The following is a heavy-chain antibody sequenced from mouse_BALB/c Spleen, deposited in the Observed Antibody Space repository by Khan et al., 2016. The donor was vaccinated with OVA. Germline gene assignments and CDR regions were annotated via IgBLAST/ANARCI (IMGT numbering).Heavy chain of an antibody. Sequence: EVQLQESGAELVKPGASVKLSCTASGFNIKDTYIHWVKQRPEQGLEWIGRIDTANGNTKYDPKFQGKATKKADTSSNTAYLQLSSLTSEDTAVYYCVRDYWDVFAYWGQGTLVTVS. CDR2: IDTANGNT. V-gene: IGHV14-3*02. CDR3: VRDYWDVFAY. J-gene: IGHJ3*01. CDR1: GFNIKDTY. D-gene: IGHD4-1*01.